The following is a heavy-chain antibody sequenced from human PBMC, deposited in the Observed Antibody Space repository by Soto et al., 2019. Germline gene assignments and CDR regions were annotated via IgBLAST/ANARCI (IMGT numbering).Heavy chain of an antibody. CDR1: GFSFSSYA. V-gene: IGHV3-9*01. J-gene: IGHJ4*02. D-gene: IGHD7-27*01. CDR3: AKDKRQTWGYFDY. CDR2: ISGSGGSI. Sequence: GGSLRLSCAASGFSFSSYAMTWVRQAPGKGLEWVSSISGSGGSIGYADSVKGRFTISRDNAKNSLYLQMNSLRAEDTALYYCAKDKRQTWGYFDYWGQGTLVTVSS.